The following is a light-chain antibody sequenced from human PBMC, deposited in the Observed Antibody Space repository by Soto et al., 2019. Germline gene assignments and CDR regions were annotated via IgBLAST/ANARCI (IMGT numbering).Light chain of an antibody. CDR1: QSVSSSY. CDR2: GAS. CDR3: QHYNSNPWT. V-gene: IGKV3-20*01. Sequence: EIVMTQSPGTLSLSPGERATLSFRASQSVSSSYLAWYQQKPGQAPRLLIYGASSRATGIPDRFSGSGSGTEFTLSISSLQPDDLATYYCQHYNSNPWTFGQGTKVDIK. J-gene: IGKJ1*01.